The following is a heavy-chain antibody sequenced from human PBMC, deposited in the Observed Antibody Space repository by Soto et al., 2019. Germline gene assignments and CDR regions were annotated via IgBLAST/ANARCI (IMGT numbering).Heavy chain of an antibody. CDR1: GFSLSTSGLG. V-gene: IGHV2-5*01. CDR2: IYGNDDK. J-gene: IGHJ4*02. Sequence: QITLKESGPTLVKPTQTLTLTCTFSGFSLSTSGLGVAWIRQPPGKALELLALIYGNDDKRYSPSLKSRLTIPLDTPKNPVVLTMTNMDPMDTATYFCAHRPPSSRDYLGQRILITVSS. CDR3: AHRPPSSRDY.